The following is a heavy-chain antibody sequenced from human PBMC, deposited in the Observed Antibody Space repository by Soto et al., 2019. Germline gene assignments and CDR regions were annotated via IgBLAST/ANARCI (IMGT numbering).Heavy chain of an antibody. Sequence: QITLKESGPTLVKPTQTLTLTCTFSGFSLRTSGVGVGWIRQPPGKALEWLALIYWDDGKCCSPSLKSRLAITKDTSKTPVVLRMTHMDPVDPATYYCAHLTTGGFYFDYWGQGTLVTVSS. CDR1: GFSLRTSGVG. V-gene: IGHV2-5*02. J-gene: IGHJ4*02. D-gene: IGHD4-17*01. CDR3: AHLTTGGFYFDY. CDR2: IYWDDGK.